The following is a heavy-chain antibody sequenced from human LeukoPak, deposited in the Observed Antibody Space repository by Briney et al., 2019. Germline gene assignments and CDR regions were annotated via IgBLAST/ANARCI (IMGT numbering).Heavy chain of an antibody. CDR1: GGSFSDHY. CDR2: INHSGST. CDR3: ARTNPFIPAPAPMFRRGNPHTNLVDP. D-gene: IGHD3-10*01. Sequence: PSETLSLTCAVYGGSFSDHYWSWIRQPPGKGLEWIGEINHSGSTNYNPSLKSRVTVSVDTSKNQFSLKLRSVAAADTAVYYCARTNPFIPAPAPMFRRGNPHTNLVDPWGQGTLVTVSS. J-gene: IGHJ5*02. V-gene: IGHV4-34*01.